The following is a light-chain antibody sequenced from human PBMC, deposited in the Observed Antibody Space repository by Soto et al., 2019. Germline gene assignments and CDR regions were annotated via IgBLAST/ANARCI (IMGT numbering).Light chain of an antibody. V-gene: IGKV3-20*01. CDR2: CGA. CDR3: QQYGSSPIT. J-gene: IGKJ5*01. CDR1: QSVSNNY. Sequence: ETVLTQSPGTLSLSPGERVTLSCRASQSVSNNYLAWYQQKSGQAPRRLIYCGARRAAGSPERWSGGGSGAEYIPTTIRLEPEDVVVEYCQQYGSSPITFGQGTRLDIK.